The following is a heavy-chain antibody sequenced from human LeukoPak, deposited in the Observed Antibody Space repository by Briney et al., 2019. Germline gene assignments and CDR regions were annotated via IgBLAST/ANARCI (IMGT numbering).Heavy chain of an antibody. CDR2: IWYDGSQQ. CDR1: GFTFTTYG. D-gene: IGHD1-26*01. Sequence: GGSLRLSCAASGFTFTTYGFHWVRQAPGKGLEWVAVIWYDGSQQNYADSVKGRFTFSRDDSQNMLYLQMNSLRAEDTAIYYCAKDRTVGASYWYFDLWGRGTLVTVSS. J-gene: IGHJ2*01. V-gene: IGHV3-33*06. CDR3: AKDRTVGASYWYFDL.